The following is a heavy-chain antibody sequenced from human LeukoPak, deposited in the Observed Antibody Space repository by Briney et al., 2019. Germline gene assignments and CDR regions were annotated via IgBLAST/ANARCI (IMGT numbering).Heavy chain of an antibody. D-gene: IGHD2-2*01. CDR3: ARPKQVYCSSTSCYSAVYYFDY. CDR1: GFTFDDYG. CDR2: INWNGGST. V-gene: IGHV3-20*04. Sequence: GGSLRLSCAASGFTFDDYGMSWVRQAPGKGLEWVSGINWNGGSTGYADSVKGRFTISRDNAKNSLYLQMNSLRAEDTAVYYCARPKQVYCSSTSCYSAVYYFDYWGQGTLVTVSS. J-gene: IGHJ4*02.